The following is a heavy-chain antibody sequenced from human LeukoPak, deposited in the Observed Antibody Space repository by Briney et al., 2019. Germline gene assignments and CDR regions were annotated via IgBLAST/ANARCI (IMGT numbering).Heavy chain of an antibody. CDR3: ARDRLGWKRLYYFDY. CDR2: ISSSGSTI. CDR1: GFTFSSYE. Sequence: PGGSLRLSCAASGFTFSSYETNWVRQAPGKGLEWVSYISSSGSTIYYADSVKGRFTISRDNAKNSLYLQMNSLRAEDTAVYYCARDRLGWKRLYYFDYWGQGTLVTVSS. J-gene: IGHJ4*02. V-gene: IGHV3-48*03. D-gene: IGHD1-1*01.